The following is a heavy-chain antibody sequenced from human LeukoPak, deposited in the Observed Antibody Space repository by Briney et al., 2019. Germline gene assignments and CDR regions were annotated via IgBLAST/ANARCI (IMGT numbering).Heavy chain of an antibody. J-gene: IGHJ4*02. D-gene: IGHD2-8*02. CDR2: IYYSGST. Sequence: SETLSLTCTVSGGSISSSSYYWGWIRQPPGKGLEWIGYIYYSGSTNYNPSLKSRVTISVDTSKNQFSLKLSSVTAADTAVYYCARAQARGTGFDYWGQGTLVTVSS. V-gene: IGHV4-61*05. CDR1: GGSISSSSYY. CDR3: ARAQARGTGFDY.